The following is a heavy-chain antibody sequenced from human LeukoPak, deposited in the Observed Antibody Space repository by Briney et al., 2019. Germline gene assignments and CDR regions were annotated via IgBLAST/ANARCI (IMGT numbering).Heavy chain of an antibody. J-gene: IGHJ4*02. Sequence: GGSLRLSCAASEFIFSSYWMSWVRQAPGKGLEWVANIKQDGSEKYYVDSVKARFTISRDNAKNSLFLQMNSLRAEDTAVYYCARVAAMTGTVIDYWGQGTLVTVSS. CDR1: EFIFSSYW. D-gene: IGHD6-19*01. CDR3: ARVAAMTGTVIDY. CDR2: IKQDGSEK. V-gene: IGHV3-7*01.